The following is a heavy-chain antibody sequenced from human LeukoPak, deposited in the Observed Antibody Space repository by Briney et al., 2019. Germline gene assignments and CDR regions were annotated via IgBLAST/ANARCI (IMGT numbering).Heavy chain of an antibody. J-gene: IGHJ4*02. CDR3: ARHGWQYQLPFLDY. CDR2: IYHSGST. D-gene: IGHD2-2*01. V-gene: IGHV4-4*02. CDR1: GGSISSSNW. Sequence: SGTLSLTCAVSGGSISSSNWWSWVRQPPGKGLEWIGEIYHSGSTNYNPSLKSRVTISVDKSKNQFSLKLSSVTAADTAVYYCARHGWQYQLPFLDYWGQGTLVTVSS.